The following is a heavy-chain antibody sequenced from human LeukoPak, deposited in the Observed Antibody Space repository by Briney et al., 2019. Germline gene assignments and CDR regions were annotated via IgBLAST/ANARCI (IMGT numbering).Heavy chain of an antibody. Sequence: PSETLSLTCTVSGASISNSNYYWSWIRQPPGKGLEWIGEINHSGSTNYNPSLKSRVTISVDTSKNQFSLKLSSVTAADTAVYYCARCYYDSSPLYYYYYGMDVWGQGTTVTVSS. J-gene: IGHJ6*02. CDR1: GASISNSNYY. D-gene: IGHD3-22*01. CDR3: ARCYYDSSPLYYYYYGMDV. V-gene: IGHV4-39*07. CDR2: INHSGST.